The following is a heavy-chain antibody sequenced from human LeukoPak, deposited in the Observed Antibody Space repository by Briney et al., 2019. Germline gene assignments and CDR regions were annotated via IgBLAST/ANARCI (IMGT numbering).Heavy chain of an antibody. J-gene: IGHJ4*02. Sequence: SVKVSCKASGYTFTGYHMHWVRQAPGQGFEWMGGIIPVFGTANYAQKFQGRVTITADESTSTAYMELSSLRSEDTAVYYCALDPSGSGSYYNEGFDYWGQGTLVAVSS. CDR1: GYTFTGYH. CDR3: ALDPSGSGSYYNEGFDY. CDR2: IIPVFGTA. V-gene: IGHV1-69*13. D-gene: IGHD3-10*01.